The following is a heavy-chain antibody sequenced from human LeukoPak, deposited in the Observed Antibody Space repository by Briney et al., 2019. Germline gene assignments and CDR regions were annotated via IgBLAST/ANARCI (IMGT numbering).Heavy chain of an antibody. D-gene: IGHD6-19*01. CDR2: VSYDGSNK. CDR1: GLTFSSYA. J-gene: IGHJ3*02. CDR3: AKSRSGWHPI. V-gene: IGHV3-30*18. Sequence: GRSLRLSCAASGLTFSSYAMHWVRQAPGKGPEWVAVVSYDGSNKYYADSVKDRFTISRDNSKNTLYLQIHSLRAEDTAVYYCAKSRSGWHPIWGQGTMVTVSS.